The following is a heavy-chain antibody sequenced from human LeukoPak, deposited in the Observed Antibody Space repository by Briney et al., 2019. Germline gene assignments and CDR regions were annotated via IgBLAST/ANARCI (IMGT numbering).Heavy chain of an antibody. CDR3: ARQRYCSSTSCYTWFDP. D-gene: IGHD2-2*02. V-gene: IGHV4-4*09. CDR1: GGSISSYY. CDR2: IYTSGST. J-gene: IGHJ5*02. Sequence: PSETLSLTCTVSGGSISSYYWSWIRQPPGKGLEWIGYIYTSGSTNYNPSLKSRVTISADTSKNQFSLKLSSVTAADTAVYYCARQRYCSSTSCYTWFDPWGQGTLVTVSS.